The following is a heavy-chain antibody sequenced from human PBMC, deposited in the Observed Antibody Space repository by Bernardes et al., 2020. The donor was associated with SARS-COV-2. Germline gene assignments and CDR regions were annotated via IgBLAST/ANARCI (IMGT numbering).Heavy chain of an antibody. CDR2: IKQDGSEK. J-gene: IGHJ6*02. CDR1: GFTFSSYW. D-gene: IGHD5-18*01. CDR3: ARDLYSRGYSYDDYYYYYGMDV. Sequence: GGSLRLSCAASGFTFSSYWMSWVRQAPGKGLEWVANIKQDGSEKYYVDSVKGRFTISRDNAKNSLYLQMNSLRAEDTAVYYCARDLYSRGYSYDDYYYYYGMDVWGQGTTVTVSS. V-gene: IGHV3-7*04.